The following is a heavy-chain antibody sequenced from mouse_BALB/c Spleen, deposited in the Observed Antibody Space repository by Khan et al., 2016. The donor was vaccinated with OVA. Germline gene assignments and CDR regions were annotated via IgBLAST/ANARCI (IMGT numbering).Heavy chain of an antibody. V-gene: IGHV3-5*02. CDR3: GRDRGSFDSYYFDY. J-gene: IGHJ2*01. CDR2: LYYSGTT. D-gene: IGHD2-12*01. Sequence: EVQLQESGPGLVKPSQTVSLTCTVTGISITTGNYRWSWIRHFPGNKLEWIGYLYYSGTTTYNPSLTSRTTITRDTSKHRFFLDMNSLTTGDTATYYCGRDRGSFDSYYFDYWDQGTALTVSS. CDR1: GISITTGNYR.